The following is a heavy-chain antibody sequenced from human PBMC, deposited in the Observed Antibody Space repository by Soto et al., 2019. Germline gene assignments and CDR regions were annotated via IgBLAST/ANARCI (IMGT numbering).Heavy chain of an antibody. Sequence: EVQLVESGGGLVQPGGSLRLSCAASGLTFSGYWMSWVRQAPGKGLEWVANINQDGSEKNYVDSVKGRFTISRDNAKNSLYLQMNSLRAEDTAVYYCARDLSPANGNVWYDAFDMWGQGTMVTVSS. V-gene: IGHV3-7*01. J-gene: IGHJ3*02. CDR1: GLTFSGYW. CDR2: INQDGSEK. D-gene: IGHD6-19*01. CDR3: ARDLSPANGNVWYDAFDM.